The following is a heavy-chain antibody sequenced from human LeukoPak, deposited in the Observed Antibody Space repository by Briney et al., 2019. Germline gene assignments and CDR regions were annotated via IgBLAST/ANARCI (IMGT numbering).Heavy chain of an antibody. CDR1: GYTFTSYD. Sequence: GASVKVSCKASGYTFTSYDINWVRQATGQGLEWMGWMNPNSGNTGYAQKFQGRVTMTRNTSISTAYMELSSLRSEDTAVYYCARGTTWFGELFSWPRSSLQSFNPHYYGMDVWGQGTTVTVSS. D-gene: IGHD3-10*01. J-gene: IGHJ6*02. V-gene: IGHV1-8*01. CDR3: ARGTTWFGELFSWPRSSLQSFNPHYYGMDV. CDR2: MNPNSGNT.